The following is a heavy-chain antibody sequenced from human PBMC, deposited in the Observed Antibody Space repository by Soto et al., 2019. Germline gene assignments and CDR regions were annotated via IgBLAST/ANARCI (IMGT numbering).Heavy chain of an antibody. CDR2: INPNSGGT. CDR3: AREVSADYYYGMDV. D-gene: IGHD1-26*01. Sequence: GASVKVSCKASGYTFTGYYMHWVRQAPGQGLEWMGWINPNSGGTNYAQKFQGWATMTRDTSISTAYMELSRLRSDDTAVYYCAREVSADYYYGMDVWGQGTTVTVSS. V-gene: IGHV1-2*04. J-gene: IGHJ6*02. CDR1: GYTFTGYY.